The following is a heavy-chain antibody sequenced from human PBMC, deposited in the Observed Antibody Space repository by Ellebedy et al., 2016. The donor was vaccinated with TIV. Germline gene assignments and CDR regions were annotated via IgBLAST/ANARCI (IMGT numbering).Heavy chain of an antibody. V-gene: IGHV1-18*01. D-gene: IGHD6-13*01. CDR1: GYTFTSYG. J-gene: IGHJ4*02. CDR2: ISAYNGNT. Sequence: ASVKVSCKASGYTFTSYGISWVRQAPGQGLEWMGWISAYNGNTNYAQKLQGRVTMTTDTSTSTAYMELRSLRSDDTAVYYCARAVGFGYSSSWNWLDYWGQGTLVTVSS. CDR3: ARAVGFGYSSSWNWLDY.